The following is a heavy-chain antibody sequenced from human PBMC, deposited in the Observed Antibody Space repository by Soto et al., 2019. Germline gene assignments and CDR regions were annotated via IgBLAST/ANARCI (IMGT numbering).Heavy chain of an antibody. CDR3: ARDLWGYCGTDCYPLDV. J-gene: IGHJ6*02. CDR1: GGTISGYY. CDR2: MYNTGST. V-gene: IGHV4-59*01. Sequence: SETLCLTCTVSGGTISGYYWIGIRHPPGKGLEWIGYMYNTGSTVYNPSFKSRVTISVDTSKNQFSLKLNSVTAADTAVYYCARDLWGYCGTDCYPLDVWGQGTTVT. D-gene: IGHD2-21*02.